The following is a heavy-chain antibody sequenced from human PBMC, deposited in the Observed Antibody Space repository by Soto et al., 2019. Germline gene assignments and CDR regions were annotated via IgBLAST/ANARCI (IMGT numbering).Heavy chain of an antibody. CDR1: GGTFISYA. J-gene: IGHJ4*02. Sequence: GASVKVSCKASGGTFISYAISWVRQAPGQGLEWMGGIIPIFGTADYAQKFQGRVTITADESTSTAYMELRSLRSDDTAMYYCARGRGYSYDPPAFDYWGQGTLVTVSS. CDR3: ARGRGYSYDPPAFDY. CDR2: IIPIFGTA. V-gene: IGHV1-69*13. D-gene: IGHD5-18*01.